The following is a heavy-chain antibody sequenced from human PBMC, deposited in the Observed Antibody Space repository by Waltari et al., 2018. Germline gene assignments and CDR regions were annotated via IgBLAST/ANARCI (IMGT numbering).Heavy chain of an antibody. CDR2: IVVGSGNT. Sequence: QMQLVQSGPEVKKPGTSVKVSCKAYGFTLTSSAGQWVRQARGQRLEWIGWIVVGSGNTNYAQKFQERVTITRDMSTSTAYMELSSLRSEDTAVYYCAAARMVQGVIIAIDYWGQGTLVTVSS. J-gene: IGHJ4*02. CDR3: AAARMVQGVIIAIDY. D-gene: IGHD3-10*01. V-gene: IGHV1-58*01. CDR1: GFTLTSSA.